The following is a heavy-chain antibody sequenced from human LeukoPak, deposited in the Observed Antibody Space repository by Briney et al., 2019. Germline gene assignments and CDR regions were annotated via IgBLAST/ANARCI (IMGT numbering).Heavy chain of an antibody. CDR3: ARDRNLEYSSSSGRFDP. V-gene: IGHV1-46*03. CDR1: GYTFTSYY. J-gene: IGHJ5*02. D-gene: IGHD6-6*01. Sequence: ASVKVSCKASGYTFTSYYMHWVRQAPGQGLEWMGIINPSGGSTNYAQKFQGRVTMTRDTSTSTVYMELSSLRPEDTAMYFCARDRNLEYSSSSGRFDPWGQGTLVTVSS. CDR2: INPSGGST.